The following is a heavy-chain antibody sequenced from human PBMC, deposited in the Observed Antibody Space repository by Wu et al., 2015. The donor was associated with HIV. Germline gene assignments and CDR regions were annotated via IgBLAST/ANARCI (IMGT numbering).Heavy chain of an antibody. J-gene: IGHJ5*02. V-gene: IGHV1-69*04. D-gene: IGHD4-23*01. CDR2: ILPILGVA. Sequence: QVQLVQSGAEVKKPGSSLKVSCKASGGTFSNYAISWVRQAPGQGLEWMGRILPILGVASYPPKFLGRVTFTADESTGTAYMEFSSVRYEDTAVYYCARSTVVTGWFDPWGQGTLVTVSS. CDR3: ARSTVVTGWFDP. CDR1: GGTFSNYA.